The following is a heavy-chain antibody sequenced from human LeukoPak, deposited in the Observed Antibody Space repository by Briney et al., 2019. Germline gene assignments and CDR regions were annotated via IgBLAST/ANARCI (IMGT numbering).Heavy chain of an antibody. V-gene: IGHV3-53*01. CDR1: GSTVSSNH. J-gene: IGHJ4*02. CDR3: ARVVGGSSRSFDY. CDR2: IYSGGDT. Sequence: GGSLRLSCAASGSTVSSNHMSCVRQAPGKGLEWVSVIYSGGDTYYADSVKGRFTISRDNSKNTLYLHMNSLRAEDTAVYYCARVVGGSSRSFDYWGQGTLVTVSS. D-gene: IGHD1-26*01.